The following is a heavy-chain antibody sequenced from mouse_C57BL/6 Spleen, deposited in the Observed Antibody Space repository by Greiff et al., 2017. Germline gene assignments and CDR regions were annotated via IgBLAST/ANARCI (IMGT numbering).Heavy chain of an antibody. D-gene: IGHD1-1*01. J-gene: IGHJ1*03. CDR3: VGITTVVADWYFDV. CDR1: GYTFTSYW. Sequence: VQLQQPGTELVKPGASVKLSCKASGYTFTSYWMHWVKQRPGQGLEWIGNINPSNGGTNYNEKFKSKATLTVDKSSSTAYMQLSSLTSEDSAVYYCVGITTVVADWYFDVWGTGTTVTVSS. V-gene: IGHV1-53*01. CDR2: INPSNGGT.